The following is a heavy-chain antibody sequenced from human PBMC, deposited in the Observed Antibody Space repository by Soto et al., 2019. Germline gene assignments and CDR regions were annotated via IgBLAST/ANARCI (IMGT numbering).Heavy chain of an antibody. Sequence: QVQLQESGPGLVKPSQTLSLTCIVSGGSINSDDYYWSWIRQPPGKGLEWIGYAYYSGTTHSNPSLTSRLFISLDTSKNQFSLPLTSATAADPALYYCATLRSRGNFDYWGQGTLVTVSS. V-gene: IGHV4-30-4*01. CDR3: ATLRSRGNFDY. J-gene: IGHJ4*02. D-gene: IGHD6-13*01. CDR2: AYYSGTT. CDR1: GGSINSDDYY.